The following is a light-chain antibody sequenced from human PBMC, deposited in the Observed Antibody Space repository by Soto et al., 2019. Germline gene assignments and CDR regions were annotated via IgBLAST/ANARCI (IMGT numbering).Light chain of an antibody. J-gene: IGKJ3*01. CDR2: AAS. CDR3: QQRGKWPLT. V-gene: IGKV3-11*02. Sequence: EIVLTQSPATLSLSPGERATLSCRASQGIDTYLAWYQQKPGQAPRLLIYAASHRAAGIPARFSGSGSGREFTLTISSLEPEDSAVYYCQQRGKWPLTFGPGTKVDIK. CDR1: QGIDTY.